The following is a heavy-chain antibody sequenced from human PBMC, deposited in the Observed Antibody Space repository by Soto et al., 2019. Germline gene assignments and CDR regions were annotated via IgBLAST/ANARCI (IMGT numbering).Heavy chain of an antibody. V-gene: IGHV3-48*01. CDR2: ISSSSSTI. CDR1: GFTFSSYS. D-gene: IGHD2-2*01. Sequence: PGGSLRLSCAASGFTFSSYSMNWVRQAPGKGLKRVSFISSSSSTIYYADSVKGRFTISRDNAKNSLYLQMNSLRAEDTAVYYCAREGYCSSTSCNYYYMDVWGKGTTVTVSS. CDR3: AREGYCSSTSCNYYYMDV. J-gene: IGHJ6*03.